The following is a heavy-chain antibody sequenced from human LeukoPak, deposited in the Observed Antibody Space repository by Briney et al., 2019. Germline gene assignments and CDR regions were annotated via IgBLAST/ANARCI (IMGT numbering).Heavy chain of an antibody. D-gene: IGHD3-10*01. J-gene: IGHJ4*02. CDR2: INHSGST. CDR1: GGSFSGYY. Sequence: PSETLSLTCAVYGGSFSGYYWSWIRQPPGKGLEWIGEINHSGSTNYNPSLKSRVTISVDTSKNQFSLKLSSVTAADMAVYYCASGQYGSGSYYTPWGQGTLVTVSS. V-gene: IGHV4-34*01. CDR3: ASGQYGSGSYYTP.